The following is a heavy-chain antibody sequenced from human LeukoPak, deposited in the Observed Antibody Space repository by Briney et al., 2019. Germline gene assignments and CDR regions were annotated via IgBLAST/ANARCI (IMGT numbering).Heavy chain of an antibody. J-gene: IGHJ4*02. CDR3: ARVPRWRGSGWTRFDY. CDR1: GFTFDDYA. CDR2: ISWDGGST. Sequence: GGSLRLSCAASGFTFDDYAMHWVRQAPGKGLEWVSLISWDGGSTYYADSVKGRFTISRDNAKNSLYLQMNSLRAEDTAVYYCARVPRWRGSGWTRFDYWGQGTLVTVSS. D-gene: IGHD6-19*01. V-gene: IGHV3-43D*03.